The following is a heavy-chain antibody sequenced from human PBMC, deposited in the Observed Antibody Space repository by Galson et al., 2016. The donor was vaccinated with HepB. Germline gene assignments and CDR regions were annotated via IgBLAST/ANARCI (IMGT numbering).Heavy chain of an antibody. J-gene: IGHJ4*02. CDR1: DDSISSSSYY. Sequence: ETLSLTCTVSDDSISSSSYYWGWIRQPPGKGLEWIGSFYYGGSTFYNPSLQSRVTLSVDKSKIQFSLKLNSVTAADAAVYFCARHGPVTTHFYWGQGILVSVSS. D-gene: IGHD4-11*01. CDR2: FYYGGST. V-gene: IGHV4-39*01. CDR3: ARHGPVTTHFY.